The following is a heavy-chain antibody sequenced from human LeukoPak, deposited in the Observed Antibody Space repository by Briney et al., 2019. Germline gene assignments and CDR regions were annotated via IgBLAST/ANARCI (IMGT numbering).Heavy chain of an antibody. D-gene: IGHD3-10*01. CDR2: ISAYNGNT. CDR3: ATRPDYGSRSYSLGNY. Sequence: GASVKVSCKASGYTFTSYGISWVRQAPGQGLEWMGWISAYNGNTNYAQKLQGRVTMTTDTSTSTAYMELRSLRSDDTAVYYCATRPDYGSRSYSLGNYWGQGTLVTVSS. V-gene: IGHV1-18*01. CDR1: GYTFTSYG. J-gene: IGHJ4*02.